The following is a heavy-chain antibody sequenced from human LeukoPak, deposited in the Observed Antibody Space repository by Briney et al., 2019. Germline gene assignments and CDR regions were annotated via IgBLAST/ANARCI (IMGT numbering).Heavy chain of an antibody. CDR3: ARQKHSNYVDY. D-gene: IGHD4-11*01. J-gene: IGHJ4*02. CDR1: GGSISSYY. Sequence: KPSETLSLTCTVSGGSISSYYWSWIRQPPGKGLEWIGYICYSGSTNYNPSLKSRVTISVDTSKNQFSLKLSSVTAADTAVYYCARQKHSNYVDYWGQGTLVTVSS. V-gene: IGHV4-59*08. CDR2: ICYSGST.